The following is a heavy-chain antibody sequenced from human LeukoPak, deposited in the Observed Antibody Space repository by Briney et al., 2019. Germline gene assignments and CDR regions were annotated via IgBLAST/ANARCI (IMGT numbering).Heavy chain of an antibody. J-gene: IGHJ4*02. CDR2: IYYSGST. CDR1: GGSIRSYY. CDR3: ARHEYSYGSYYFDY. Sequence: SETLSLTCSASGGSIRSYYWSWIRQPPGKGLEWIGYIYYSGSTNYNPSLKSRVTISVDTSKNQFSLKLSSVTAADTAVYYCARHEYSYGSYYFDYWGQGTLVTVSS. D-gene: IGHD5-18*01. V-gene: IGHV4-59*08.